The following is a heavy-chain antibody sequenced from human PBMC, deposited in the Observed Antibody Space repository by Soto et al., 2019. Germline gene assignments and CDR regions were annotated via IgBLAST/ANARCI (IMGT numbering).Heavy chain of an antibody. D-gene: IGHD3-9*01. V-gene: IGHV4-59*08. CDR3: ARPGLDWGPLEY. J-gene: IGHJ4*02. CDR2: IYYGGSI. Sequence: QVQLEESGPGLVKPSETLSLTCTVSGDSISSYYWTWIRQPPGRGLEWIAFIYYGGSINYNPSLKSPYDISVDTSKNQFSLNLNSVTAADTAVYYCARPGLDWGPLEYWGQGTRVTVSS. CDR1: GDSISSYY.